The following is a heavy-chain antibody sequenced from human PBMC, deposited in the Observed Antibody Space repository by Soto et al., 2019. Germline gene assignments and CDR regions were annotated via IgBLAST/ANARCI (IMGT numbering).Heavy chain of an antibody. D-gene: IGHD3-9*01. Sequence: SETLSLTCTVSGGSVSSGSYYWSWIRQPPGKGLEWIGYIYYSGSTNYNPSLKSRVTISVDTSKNQFSLKLSSVTAADTAAYYCARDVGYYDILTGYNYYGMDVWGQGTTVTVSS. CDR3: ARDVGYYDILTGYNYYGMDV. J-gene: IGHJ6*02. CDR2: IYYSGST. CDR1: GGSVSSGSYY. V-gene: IGHV4-61*01.